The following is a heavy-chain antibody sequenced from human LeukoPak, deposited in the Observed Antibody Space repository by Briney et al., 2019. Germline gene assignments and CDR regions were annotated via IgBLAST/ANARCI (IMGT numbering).Heavy chain of an antibody. D-gene: IGHD3-10*01. CDR2: IYPGDSDT. V-gene: IGHV5-51*01. CDR3: ARHGGTYYSPSAVDY. Sequence: GGSLKISCKGSGYPFTSYWIGWVRQTPGKGLEGMGIIYPGDSDTRYSPSFQGQVTISADKSITTAYLQWSSLRASDTAMYYCARHGGTYYSPSAVDYWGQGTLVTVSS. J-gene: IGHJ4*02. CDR1: GYPFTSYW.